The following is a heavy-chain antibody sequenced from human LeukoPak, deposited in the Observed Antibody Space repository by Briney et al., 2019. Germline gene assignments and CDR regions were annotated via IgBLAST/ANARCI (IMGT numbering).Heavy chain of an antibody. D-gene: IGHD4-23*01. V-gene: IGHV4-30-4*07. Sequence: SETLSLTCAVSGGSISSGGYSWSWIRQPPGKGLEWIGHIYYSGSTYYNPSLKSRVTISVDTSKNQFSLKLSSVTAADTAVYYCARGRNYGGKAIAYWGQGTLVTVSS. J-gene: IGHJ4*02. CDR1: GGSISSGGYS. CDR2: IYYSGST. CDR3: ARGRNYGGKAIAY.